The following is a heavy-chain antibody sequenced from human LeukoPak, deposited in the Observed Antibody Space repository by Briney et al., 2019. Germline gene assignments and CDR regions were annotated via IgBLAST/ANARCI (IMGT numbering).Heavy chain of an antibody. CDR3: ARPATSGTYYSAFDY. CDR2: IYYSGST. Sequence: PSETLSLTCTVSGGSISSSNYYSGWVRQPPGKGLEWIGTIYYSGSTNYNPSLKSRVTISADMPKNQFSLKVSSVTAADTAVYYCARPATSGTYYSAFDYWGQGTLVTVSS. D-gene: IGHD3-22*01. CDR1: GGSISSSNYY. J-gene: IGHJ4*02. V-gene: IGHV4-39*01.